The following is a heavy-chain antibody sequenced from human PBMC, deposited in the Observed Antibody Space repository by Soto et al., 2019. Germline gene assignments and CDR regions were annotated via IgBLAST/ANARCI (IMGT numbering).Heavy chain of an antibody. CDR1: GYTFTNYY. Sequence: ASVKVSCKASGYTFTNYYIHWLRQAPGQGLEWLGILRPRTGRLNYAQRFRGRLTITADESTSTGYMELISLRSDDTAVYYCAREGSGYNFWGQGTQVTVSS. J-gene: IGHJ4*02. CDR2: LRPRTGRL. V-gene: IGHV1-46*01. CDR3: AREGSGYNF. D-gene: IGHD5-12*01.